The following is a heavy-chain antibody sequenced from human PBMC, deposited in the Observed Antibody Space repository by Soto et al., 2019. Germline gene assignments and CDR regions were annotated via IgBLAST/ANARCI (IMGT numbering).Heavy chain of an antibody. CDR2: VFYNGTT. J-gene: IGHJ5*02. CDR3: ARLVVVSPVANA. V-gene: IGHV4-39*01. D-gene: IGHD2-15*01. Sequence: SETLSLTCTVSGGSINTNNYYWGWARQPPGKGLEWIGSVFYNGTTYYSPSLKSRVTISLATSRTQFSLRLESVTAADTAVYYCARLVVVSPVANAWGQGTLVTVSS. CDR1: GGSINTNNYY.